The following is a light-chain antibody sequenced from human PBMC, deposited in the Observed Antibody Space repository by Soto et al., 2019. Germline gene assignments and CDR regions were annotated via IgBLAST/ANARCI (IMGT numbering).Light chain of an antibody. V-gene: IGLV2-8*01. Sequence: QSALTQPPSASGSVGQSVTISCTGTSSDVGAYNFVSWYQQHPGKAPKLMIYEVSKRPSGVPDRFSGSKSGYTASLTVSGLQAEDEADYYCSSHAGNNNYVFGTGTQLTVL. CDR1: SSDVGAYNF. CDR2: EVS. CDR3: SSHAGNNNYV. J-gene: IGLJ7*01.